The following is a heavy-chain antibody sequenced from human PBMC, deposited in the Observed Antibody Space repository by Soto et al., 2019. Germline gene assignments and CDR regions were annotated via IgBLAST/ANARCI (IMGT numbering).Heavy chain of an antibody. V-gene: IGHV3-23*01. Sequence: GSLRLSCAASGFTFSSYAMIWIRQVPGRGLEWVSGLYGSGRGIHYSDSVKGRFTISRDNSAYSVYLQMNNLRVDDTAVYYCAQDAIAGDGVWLAHDWGQGTVVTVSS. D-gene: IGHD5-12*01. CDR3: AQDAIAGDGVWLAHD. CDR1: GFTFSSYA. CDR2: LYGSGRGI. J-gene: IGHJ4*02.